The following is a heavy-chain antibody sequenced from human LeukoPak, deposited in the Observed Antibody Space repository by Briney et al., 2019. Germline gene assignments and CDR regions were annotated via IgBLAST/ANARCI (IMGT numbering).Heavy chain of an antibody. CDR2: IYTSGST. D-gene: IGHD2-15*01. J-gene: IGHJ6*03. Sequence: SETLSLTCTVSGGSISSGSYYWSWIRQPAGKGLEWIGRIYTSGSTNYNPSLKSRVTISVDTSKNQFSLKLSSVTAADTAVYYCARDVNCSGGSCYLWSGNHQDVPYMDVWGKGTTVTISS. V-gene: IGHV4-61*02. CDR3: ARDVNCSGGSCYLWSGNHQDVPYMDV. CDR1: GGSISSGSYY.